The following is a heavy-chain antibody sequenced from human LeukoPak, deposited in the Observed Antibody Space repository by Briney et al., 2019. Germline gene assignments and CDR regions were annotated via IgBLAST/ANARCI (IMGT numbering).Heavy chain of an antibody. V-gene: IGHV3-23*01. CDR2: ISGSGAGT. J-gene: IGHJ4*02. Sequence: PGGSLRLSCAASGFTFSSYAMAWVRQTPGKGLEWVSGISGSGAGTYYPDSLKGRFTIARDNSKDTLYLQVNSLRVEDTAVYYCTRSGGAWSLDYWGQGILVTVSS. CDR3: TRSGGAWSLDY. CDR1: GFTFSSYA. D-gene: IGHD6-19*01.